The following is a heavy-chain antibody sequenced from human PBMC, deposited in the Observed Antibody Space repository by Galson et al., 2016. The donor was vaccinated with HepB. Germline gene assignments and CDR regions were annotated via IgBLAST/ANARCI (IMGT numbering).Heavy chain of an antibody. Sequence: SVKVSCKASGYSFTSYGVSWVRQAPGEGLEWMGWISPQNGKTNYAQKFHDRVTMTADTSTDTAYMEVRSLRFDDTAVYYCARDPAHDILTPYYRAGGNGFYIWGQGTTVTVSS. D-gene: IGHD3-9*01. CDR2: ISPQNGKT. CDR3: ARDPAHDILTPYYRAGGNGFYI. CDR1: GYSFTSYG. V-gene: IGHV1-18*01. J-gene: IGHJ3*02.